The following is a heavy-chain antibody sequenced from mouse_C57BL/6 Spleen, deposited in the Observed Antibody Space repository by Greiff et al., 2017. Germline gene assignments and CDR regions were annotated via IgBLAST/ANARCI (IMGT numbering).Heavy chain of an antibody. D-gene: IGHD2-3*01. CDR2: ISNGGGST. CDR1: GFTFSDYY. V-gene: IGHV5-12*01. J-gene: IGHJ3*01. Sequence: EVKLMESGGGLVQPGGSLKLSCAASGFTFSDYYMYWVRQTPEKRLEWVAYISNGGGSTYYPDTVKGRFTISRDNAKNTLYLQMSRLKSEDTAMYYCARQGDGYYIAYWGQGTLVTVSA. CDR3: ARQGDGYYIAY.